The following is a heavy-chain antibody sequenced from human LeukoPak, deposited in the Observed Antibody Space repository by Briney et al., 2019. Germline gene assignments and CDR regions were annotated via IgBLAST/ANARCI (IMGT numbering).Heavy chain of an antibody. Sequence: GGSLRLSCAASGFTFSSYEMNWVRQAPGKGLEWISYISSSGSTIYYADSVKGRFTISRDNAKNPLYLQMNSLRAEDTAVYYCAELGITMIGGVWGKGTTVTISS. CDR3: AELGITMIGGV. D-gene: IGHD3-10*02. CDR1: GFTFSSYE. J-gene: IGHJ6*04. CDR2: ISSSGSTI. V-gene: IGHV3-48*03.